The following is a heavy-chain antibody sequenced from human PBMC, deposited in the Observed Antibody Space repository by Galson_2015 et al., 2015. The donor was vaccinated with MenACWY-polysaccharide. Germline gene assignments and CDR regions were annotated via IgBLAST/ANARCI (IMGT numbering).Heavy chain of an antibody. D-gene: IGHD2-21*01. CDR3: ARDGDNDLPLDY. CDR2: TSYDGTNK. V-gene: IGHV3-30-3*01. Sequence: SLRLSCAASGFSFRHYGLHWVRQAPGKGLEWVAVTSYDGTNKSYAESVKGRFTISRDNSKNTLFPQMNSLRAEDTALYYCARDGDNDLPLDYWGQGTLVTVSS. J-gene: IGHJ4*02. CDR1: GFSFRHYG.